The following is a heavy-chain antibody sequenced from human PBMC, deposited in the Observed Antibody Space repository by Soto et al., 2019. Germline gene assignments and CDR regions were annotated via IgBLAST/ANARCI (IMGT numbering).Heavy chain of an antibody. CDR1: GYSVTSYY. J-gene: IGHJ4*02. CDR2: INPSGDTT. CDR3: ASLGPWFGEPWRRQYFDF. D-gene: IGHD3-10*01. Sequence: QVQLVQSRAEVRKPGASVKVSCKASGYSVTSYYIHWVRQAPGQGLEWMGIINPSGDTTTYAQRFQGRVTMTRDTSTNTIFMGLNSLTSEDTAVYFCASLGPWFGEPWRRQYFDFWDQGTLVTVSS. V-gene: IGHV1-46*03.